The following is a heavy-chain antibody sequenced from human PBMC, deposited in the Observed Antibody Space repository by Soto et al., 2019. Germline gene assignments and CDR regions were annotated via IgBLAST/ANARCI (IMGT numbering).Heavy chain of an antibody. V-gene: IGHV4-59*01. Sequence: SETLSLTCTVSGGSISSYYWSWIRQPPGKGLEWIGYIYYSGSTNYNPSLRSRVTISVDTSKNQFSLKLSSVTAADTAVYYCARENIVVVPAAMASRAPGAGSYYGSYYYYMDVWGKGTTVTVSS. CDR3: ARENIVVVPAAMASRAPGAGSYYGSYYYYMDV. CDR2: IYYSGST. J-gene: IGHJ6*03. D-gene: IGHD2-2*01. CDR1: GGSISSYY.